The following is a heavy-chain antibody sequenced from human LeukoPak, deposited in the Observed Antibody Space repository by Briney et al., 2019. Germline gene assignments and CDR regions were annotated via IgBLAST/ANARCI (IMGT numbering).Heavy chain of an antibody. D-gene: IGHD6-13*01. J-gene: IGHJ4*02. Sequence: ASVKVSCKASGYTFTGYYMHWVRQAPGQGLEWMGWINPNSGGTNYAQEFQGRVTMTRDTSISTAYMELSRLRSDDTAVYYCARDGRAAAAGTDFDYWGQGTLVTVSS. CDR1: GYTFTGYY. CDR3: ARDGRAAAAGTDFDY. CDR2: INPNSGGT. V-gene: IGHV1-2*02.